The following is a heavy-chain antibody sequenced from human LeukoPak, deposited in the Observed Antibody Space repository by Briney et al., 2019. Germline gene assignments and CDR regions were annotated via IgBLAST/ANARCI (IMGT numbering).Heavy chain of an antibody. D-gene: IGHD5-12*01. CDR1: GFTFSNAW. CDR3: ARVEYSGWNLEY. Sequence: QAGGSLRLSCAASGFTFSNAWMCWVRQAPGKGLEWVANINQGGSVQYYMDSVKGRFTISRDDAKNSLYVQMNSLRDEDTAVYYCARVEYSGWNLEYWGQGTLVTVSS. CDR2: INQGGSVQ. J-gene: IGHJ4*02. V-gene: IGHV3-7*01.